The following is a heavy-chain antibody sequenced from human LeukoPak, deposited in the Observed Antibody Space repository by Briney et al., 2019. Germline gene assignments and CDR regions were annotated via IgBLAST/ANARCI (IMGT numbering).Heavy chain of an antibody. D-gene: IGHD3-22*01. V-gene: IGHV1-18*01. Sequence: GASVKVSCKASGYTFTSYGISWVRQAPGQGLEWMGWISAYNGNTNYAQKLQGRVTMTTDTSTSTAYMELRSLRSDDTAVYYCARVPPRGDSSGYGDYWGQGTLVTVSS. J-gene: IGHJ4*02. CDR2: ISAYNGNT. CDR1: GYTFTSYG. CDR3: ARVPPRGDSSGYGDY.